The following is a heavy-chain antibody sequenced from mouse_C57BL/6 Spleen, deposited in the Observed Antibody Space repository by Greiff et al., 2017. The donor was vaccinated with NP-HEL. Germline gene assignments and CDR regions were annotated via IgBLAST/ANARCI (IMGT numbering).Heavy chain of an antibody. Sequence: EVKLMESGGDLVKPGGSLKLSCAASGFTFSSYGMSWVRQTPDKRLEWVATISSGGSYTYYPDSVKGRVTISRDNAKNTLYLQMSSLKSEDTAMYYCARQDAMDYWGQGTSVTVSS. V-gene: IGHV5-6*01. CDR2: ISSGGSYT. J-gene: IGHJ4*01. CDR3: ARQDAMDY. CDR1: GFTFSSYG.